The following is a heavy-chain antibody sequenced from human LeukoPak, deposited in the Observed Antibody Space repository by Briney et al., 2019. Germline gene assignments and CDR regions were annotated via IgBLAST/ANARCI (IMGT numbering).Heavy chain of an antibody. CDR1: GFTFSSYG. J-gene: IGHJ4*02. Sequence: PGRSLRLSCAASGFTFSSYGMHWVRQAPGKGLEWVAVIWYDGSNKYYADSVKGRFTISRDNSKNTLYLQMNSLRAEDTAVYYCARDGEDSSSSGLDYWGQGTLVTVSS. D-gene: IGHD6-6*01. CDR2: IWYDGSNK. CDR3: ARDGEDSSSSGLDY. V-gene: IGHV3-33*01.